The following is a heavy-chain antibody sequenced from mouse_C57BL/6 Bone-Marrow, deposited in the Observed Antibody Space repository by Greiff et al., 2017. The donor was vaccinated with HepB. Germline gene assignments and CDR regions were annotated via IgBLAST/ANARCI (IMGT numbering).Heavy chain of an antibody. CDR2: IWSGGST. V-gene: IGHV2-2*01. CDR1: GFSLTSYG. J-gene: IGHJ2*01. Sequence: VQLQQSGPGLVQPSQSLSITCTVSGFSLTSYGVHWVRQSPGKGLEWLGVIWSGGSTDYKAAFISRLSISKDNSKSQVFFKMNSLQADDTAIYYCARNCLGRGYFDYWGQGTTLTVSS. CDR3: ARNCLGRGYFDY. D-gene: IGHD4-1*01.